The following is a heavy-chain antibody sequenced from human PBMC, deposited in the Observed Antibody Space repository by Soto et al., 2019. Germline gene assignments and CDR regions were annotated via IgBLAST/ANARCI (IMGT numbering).Heavy chain of an antibody. V-gene: IGHV4-31*03. D-gene: IGHD3-22*01. CDR1: GGSISSGGYY. J-gene: IGHJ4*02. CDR3: ARGDSNGYSPQLDY. CDR2: IYYSGST. Sequence: QVQLQESGPGLVKPSQTLSLTCTVSGGSISSGGYYWSWIRQHPGKGLEWIGFIYYSGSTYYNPSLKSRLTISVDTSKNQFSLKLSSVTAADTAVYYCARGDSNGYSPQLDYWGQGTLVTVSS.